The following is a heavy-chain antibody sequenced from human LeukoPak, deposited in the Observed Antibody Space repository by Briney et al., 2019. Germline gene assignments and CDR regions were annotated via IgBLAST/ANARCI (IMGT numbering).Heavy chain of an antibody. CDR3: AKDMWDFWSGYSGAFDI. Sequence: GRSRRLSCAASGFTFDDYAMHWVRQAPGKGLEWVSGISWNSGSIGYADSVKGRFTISRDNAKNSLYLQMNSLRAEDTALYYCAKDMWDFWSGYSGAFDIWGQGTMVTVSS. J-gene: IGHJ3*02. CDR1: GFTFDDYA. V-gene: IGHV3-9*01. CDR2: ISWNSGSI. D-gene: IGHD3-3*01.